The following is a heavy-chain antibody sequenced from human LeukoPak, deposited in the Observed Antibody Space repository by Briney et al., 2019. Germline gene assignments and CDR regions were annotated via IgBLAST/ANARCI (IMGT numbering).Heavy chain of an antibody. D-gene: IGHD3-10*01. CDR2: IYPGDSRT. J-gene: IGHJ5*02. CDR3: ACREFTSTWSYP. CDR1: GYRFTSYW. Sequence: GASLKISFKGVGYRFTSYWIGWVRQLPGKGMEWMGVIYPGDSRTRYNPSFQGQVTISVDKSISTAYLQWVSLKASDTAMYYCACREFTSTWSYPWGQGTLVTVSS. V-gene: IGHV5-51*01.